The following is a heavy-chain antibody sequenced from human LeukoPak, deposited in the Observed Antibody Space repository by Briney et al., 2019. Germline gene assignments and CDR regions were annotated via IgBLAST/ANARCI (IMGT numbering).Heavy chain of an antibody. J-gene: IGHJ6*03. CDR1: GFTFSDYY. V-gene: IGHV3-11*01. Sequence: GGSLRLSCAASGFTFSDYYMSCIRQAPGKGLEWVSYISSSGSTIYYADSVKGRFTISRDNAKNSLYLQMNSLRAEDTAVYYCAKDGDSSGWYGNYYYYMDVWGKGTTVTVSS. D-gene: IGHD6-19*01. CDR3: AKDGDSSGWYGNYYYYMDV. CDR2: ISSSGSTI.